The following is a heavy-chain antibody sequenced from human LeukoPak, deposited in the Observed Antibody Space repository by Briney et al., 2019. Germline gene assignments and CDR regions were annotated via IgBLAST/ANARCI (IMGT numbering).Heavy chain of an antibody. Sequence: SETLSLTCTVSGGSISSYYWSWIRQPPGKGLEWIGYIYYSGSTSYNPSLKSRVTISVDTSKNQFSLKLSSVTAADTAVYYCARESRDGYNILDYWGQGTLVTVSS. D-gene: IGHD5-24*01. CDR1: GGSISSYY. CDR3: ARESRDGYNILDY. CDR2: IYYSGST. J-gene: IGHJ4*02. V-gene: IGHV4-59*01.